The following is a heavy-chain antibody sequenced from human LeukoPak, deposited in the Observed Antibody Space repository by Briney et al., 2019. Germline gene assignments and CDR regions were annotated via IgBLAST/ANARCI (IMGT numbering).Heavy chain of an antibody. Sequence: GGSLRLSCAASGFTFSSYSMNWVRQAPGKGLEWVSSISSSSSYIYYADSVKGRFTISRDNAKNLLYLQMNSLRAEDTAVYYCARAAGYYYDSSGQRGGFDYWGQGTLVTVSS. CDR1: GFTFSSYS. CDR2: ISSSSSYI. V-gene: IGHV3-21*01. D-gene: IGHD3-22*01. J-gene: IGHJ4*02. CDR3: ARAAGYYYDSSGQRGGFDY.